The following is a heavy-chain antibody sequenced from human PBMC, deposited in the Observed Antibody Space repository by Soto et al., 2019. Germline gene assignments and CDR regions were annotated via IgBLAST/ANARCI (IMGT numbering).Heavy chain of an antibody. CDR3: ARHWGIFGVVNTGWFDP. CDR2: IYYSGST. Sequence: SETLSLTCTVSGGSISSSSYYWGWIRQPPGKGLEWIGSIYYSGSTYYNPSLKSRVTISVDTSKNQFSLKLSSVTAADTAVYYCARHWGIFGVVNTGWFDPWGQGTLVTVSS. D-gene: IGHD3-3*01. J-gene: IGHJ5*02. V-gene: IGHV4-39*01. CDR1: GGSISSSSYY.